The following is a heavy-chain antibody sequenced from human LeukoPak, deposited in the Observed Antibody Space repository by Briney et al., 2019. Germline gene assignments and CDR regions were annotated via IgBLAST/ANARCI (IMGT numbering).Heavy chain of an antibody. V-gene: IGHV3-33*01. Sequence: GRSLRLSCAVSGFAFSNYDMHWVRQAPGKGLEWVAVIWYDGSNKYYADSVKGRFTISRDNSKNTLYLQMNTLRAEDTAVYYCARDPGGVVYFDYWGQGTLVTVSS. CDR3: ARDPGGVVYFDY. CDR2: IWYDGSNK. CDR1: GFAFSNYD. J-gene: IGHJ4*02. D-gene: IGHD2-8*01.